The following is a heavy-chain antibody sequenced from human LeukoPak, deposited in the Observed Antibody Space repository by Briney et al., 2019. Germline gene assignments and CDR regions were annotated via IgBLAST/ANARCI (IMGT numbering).Heavy chain of an antibody. J-gene: IGHJ4*02. V-gene: IGHV3-7*01. CDR1: GFTFSSYW. CDR2: IKQDGSEK. Sequence: GGSLRLSCAASGFTFSSYWMSWVRQAPGRGLEWVANIKQDGSEKYYVDSVKGRFTISRDNAKNSPYLQMNSLRAEDTAVYYCARGPPEYYYGSSGYYHFDYWGQGTLVTVSS. D-gene: IGHD3-22*01. CDR3: ARGPPEYYYGSSGYYHFDY.